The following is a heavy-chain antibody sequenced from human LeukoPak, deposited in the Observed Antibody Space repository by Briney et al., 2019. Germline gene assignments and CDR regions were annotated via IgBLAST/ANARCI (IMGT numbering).Heavy chain of an antibody. CDR1: GFTFSSYE. CDR2: ISSSGSTI. J-gene: IGHJ4*02. Sequence: GGSLRLSCAASGFTFSSYEMNWVRQAPGKGLEWVSYISSSGSTIYYADSVKGRFTISRDNAKNSLYLQMNSLRAEDTAVYYCAKAIVGATSFDYWGQGTLVTVSS. D-gene: IGHD1-26*01. V-gene: IGHV3-48*03. CDR3: AKAIVGATSFDY.